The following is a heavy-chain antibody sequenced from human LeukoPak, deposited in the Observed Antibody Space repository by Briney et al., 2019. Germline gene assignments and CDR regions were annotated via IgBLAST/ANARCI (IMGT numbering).Heavy chain of an antibody. D-gene: IGHD6-25*01. CDR3: ARAPTGSGDY. Sequence: SETLSLTCTVSGGSISSSSYYWGWIRQPPGKGLEWIGSIYYSGSTYYNPSLKSRVTISVDTSKNQFSLKLSSVTAADTAVYYCARAPTGSGDYWGQGTLVTVSS. CDR2: IYYSGST. CDR1: GGSISSSSYY. J-gene: IGHJ4*02. V-gene: IGHV4-39*07.